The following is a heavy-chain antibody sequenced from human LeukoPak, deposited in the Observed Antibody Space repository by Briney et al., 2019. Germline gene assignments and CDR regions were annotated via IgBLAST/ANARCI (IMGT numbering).Heavy chain of an antibody. D-gene: IGHD5-18*01. Sequence: GSLRLSCAASGFSFSSYGLHWARQAPGKGREWVAFISSDGRNKYYADSVKGRFTISRDNSMNTLNLHMDSLRAEDTAVYYCAKARGYNYAYSYYFDYWGQGTMVTVSS. CDR3: AKARGYNYAYSYYFDY. CDR1: GFSFSSYG. J-gene: IGHJ4*02. V-gene: IGHV3-30*18. CDR2: ISSDGRNK.